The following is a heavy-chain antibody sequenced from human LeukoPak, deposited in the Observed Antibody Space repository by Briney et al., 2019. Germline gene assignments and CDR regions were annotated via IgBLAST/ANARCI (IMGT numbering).Heavy chain of an antibody. J-gene: IGHJ4*02. Sequence: GGCLRLSRAASGFTFSSYEINWVREAPGKGLEWVSYISISGSTIYHADSVKGRFTIPKDNANDPLKLQMYSLRAEDTAVYYCARVMNWGQGTLVNVPS. CDR2: ISISGSTI. CDR1: GFTFSSYE. D-gene: IGHD3-16*01. CDR3: ARVMN. V-gene: IGHV3-48*03.